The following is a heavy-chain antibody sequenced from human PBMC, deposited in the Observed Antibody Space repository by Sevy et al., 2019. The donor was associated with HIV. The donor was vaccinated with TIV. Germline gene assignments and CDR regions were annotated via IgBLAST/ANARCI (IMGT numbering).Heavy chain of an antibody. V-gene: IGHV3-30-3*01. J-gene: IGHJ3*01. CDR3: ARARGYSYGGHAFDV. Sequence: GGSLRLSCAASGFTFSSYAMYWVRQAPGKGLEWVAVISYDGSNKYYADSVKGRFTISRVNSKNTLYLQMNSLRAEDTAVYYCARARGYSYGGHAFDVWGQGTMVTVSS. CDR2: ISYDGSNK. CDR1: GFTFSSYA. D-gene: IGHD5-18*01.